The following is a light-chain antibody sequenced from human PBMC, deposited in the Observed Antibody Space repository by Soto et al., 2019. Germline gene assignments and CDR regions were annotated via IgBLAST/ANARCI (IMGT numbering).Light chain of an antibody. V-gene: IGKV1-5*01. Sequence: DIQMTQSPSTLSASVGDRVTITCRASQSINNWLAWYQQKPGKVPKLLIYHASSLESGVPSRFSGSGSGTEFTLTISGLLPDDFATYYCQQYNSYRTFGQGTKVDNK. CDR3: QQYNSYRT. J-gene: IGKJ1*01. CDR2: HAS. CDR1: QSINNW.